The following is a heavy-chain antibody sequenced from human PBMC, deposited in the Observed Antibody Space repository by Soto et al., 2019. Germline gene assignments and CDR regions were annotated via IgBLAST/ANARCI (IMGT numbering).Heavy chain of an antibody. D-gene: IGHD4-17*01. CDR2: MNPNSGNT. CDR3: ARGIKYGAYSRWFDP. V-gene: IGHV1-8*01. Sequence: QGQLVQSGAEVKKPGASVKVSCKASGYTFTSYDINWVRQATGQGLEYLGWMNPNSGNTAYVQKFQGRVTMTWDTPITTAYMELSSLRSEDTAVYFCARGIKYGAYSRWFDPWGQGTLVTVSS. CDR1: GYTFTSYD. J-gene: IGHJ5*02.